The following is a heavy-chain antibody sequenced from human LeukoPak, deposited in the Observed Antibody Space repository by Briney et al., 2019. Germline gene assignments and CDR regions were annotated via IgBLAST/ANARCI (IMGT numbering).Heavy chain of an antibody. CDR3: ARDPIHRDDYNAD. V-gene: IGHV4-61*01. Sequence: PSETLSLTCSVSGGYISTSNYYWGWIRQPPGKGLEWIGSINYSGSTNYNPSLKSRVTISIDTSKNRMSLKLISVTAADTAVYYCARDPIHRDDYNADWGQGALVSVSS. D-gene: IGHD5-24*01. CDR1: GGYISTSNYY. J-gene: IGHJ4*02. CDR2: INYSGST.